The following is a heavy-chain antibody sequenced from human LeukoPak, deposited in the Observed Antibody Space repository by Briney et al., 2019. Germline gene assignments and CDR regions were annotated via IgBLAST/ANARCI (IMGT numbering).Heavy chain of an antibody. V-gene: IGHV4-59*01. Sequence: SETLSLTCTVSGASINRDYWSWLRQTPGKGLEWIGYIHYTGSTNYNPSLKSRVTISLDTSKNQFSLKLSSVTAADTAVYYCARESNYHDRVGYAWFDPCGQGTLVTVSS. CDR3: ARESNYHDRVGYAWFDP. CDR2: IHYTGST. D-gene: IGHD3-16*01. CDR1: GASINRDY. J-gene: IGHJ5*02.